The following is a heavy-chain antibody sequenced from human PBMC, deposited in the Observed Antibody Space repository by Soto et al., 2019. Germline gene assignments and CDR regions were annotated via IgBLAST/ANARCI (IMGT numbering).Heavy chain of an antibody. V-gene: IGHV3-23*01. CDR2: ISESGTIT. J-gene: IGHJ4*02. D-gene: IGHD1-26*01. CDR3: AKGGRRRGSYPPLDY. Sequence: LRLSCAAFGFTFTSYAMTWVRQAPGKGLEWVSAISESGTITYHADSVRGRFTISRDNSKNTVYLQMTSLRAGDTAVYFCAKGGRRRGSYPPLDYWGQGTLVTVPS. CDR1: GFTFTSYA.